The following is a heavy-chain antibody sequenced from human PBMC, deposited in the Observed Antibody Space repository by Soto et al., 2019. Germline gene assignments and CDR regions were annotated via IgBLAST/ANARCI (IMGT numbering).Heavy chain of an antibody. J-gene: IGHJ6*02. D-gene: IGHD2-2*01. CDR1: GGTFTNYA. CDR2: IIPIFGTP. Sequence: QVQLVQSGAEVKKPGSSLKVSCKASGGTFTNYAFSWVRQAPGQGPEWMGGIIPIFGTPDYAQKFQGRVIITADEATGTVSMELNSLRSDDTAVYYCARERSVGYCITTTCPKPFYYYARDVWGQGTTVTVS. V-gene: IGHV1-69*12. CDR3: ARERSVGYCITTTCPKPFYYYARDV.